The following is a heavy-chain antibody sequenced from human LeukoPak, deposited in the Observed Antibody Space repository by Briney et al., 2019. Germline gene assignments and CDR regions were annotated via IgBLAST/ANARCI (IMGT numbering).Heavy chain of an antibody. CDR2: INHSGST. V-gene: IGHV4-34*01. J-gene: IGHJ4*02. D-gene: IGHD2-15*01. CDR1: GGSFRGYY. Sequence: SETLSLTCAVYGGSFRGYYWSWIRQPPGKGLEWIGEINHSGSTNYNPSLKSRVTISVDTSKNQFSLKLSSVTAADTAVYYCARRRRVAPLDYWGQGTLVTVSS. CDR3: ARRRRVAPLDY.